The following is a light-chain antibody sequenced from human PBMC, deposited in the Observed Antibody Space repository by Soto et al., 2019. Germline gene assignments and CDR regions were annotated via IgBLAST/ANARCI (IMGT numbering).Light chain of an antibody. CDR3: QQYGSSPWT. V-gene: IGKV3-20*01. CDR2: GAS. CDR1: QTIRSNY. J-gene: IGKJ1*01. Sequence: ETVLTQSPGTVSLSPGERATLSCRASQTIRSNYLAWYRQTPGQSPRILIYGASNRATGIADRFSGSGSGTDFTLIISRLEPEDFALYYCQQYGSSPWTFGQGTKVEIK.